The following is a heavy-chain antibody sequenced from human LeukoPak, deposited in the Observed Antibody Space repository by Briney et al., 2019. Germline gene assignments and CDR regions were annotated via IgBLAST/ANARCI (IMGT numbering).Heavy chain of an antibody. V-gene: IGHV1-2*02. D-gene: IGHD3-9*01. Sequence: ASVKVSCKASGYTFTDYYIHWVRQAPGQGLEWMGWIHPPSGGTNYAEKLQGRVTMTRDTSISTAYMELSGLRSDDTAIYYCARQTIRPFDYWGQGTLVTVSA. CDR2: IHPPSGGT. CDR3: ARQTIRPFDY. CDR1: GYTFTDYY. J-gene: IGHJ4*02.